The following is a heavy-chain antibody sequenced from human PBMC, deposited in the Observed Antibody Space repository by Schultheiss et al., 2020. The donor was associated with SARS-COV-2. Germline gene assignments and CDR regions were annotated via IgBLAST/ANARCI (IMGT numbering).Heavy chain of an antibody. CDR3: ARDGATVTNNWFDP. CDR2: IGNGRDT. V-gene: IGHV3-23*01. CDR1: GFTFSSYG. D-gene: IGHD4-17*01. Sequence: GGSLRLSCAASGFTFSSYGMHWVRQAPGKGLEWVSGIGNGRDTYYADSVKGRFTISRDNSKNTLYLQMNSLRAEDTAVYYCARDGATVTNNWFDPWGQGTLVTVSS. J-gene: IGHJ5*02.